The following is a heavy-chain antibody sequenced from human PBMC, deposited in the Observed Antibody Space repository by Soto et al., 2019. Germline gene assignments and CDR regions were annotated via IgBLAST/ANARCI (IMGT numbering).Heavy chain of an antibody. D-gene: IGHD3-22*01. Sequence: QVQLQESGPGLVKPSQTLSLTCTVSSGSISRGGYYCSWIRQHPGKGLQWIGYIYYSGSTYYNKSLKCRVTISLDTSKNQFSLKLSSVTAADTAVYYCARDRDYDSSGNDAFDIWGQGTMVTVSS. CDR1: SGSISRGGYY. CDR3: ARDRDYDSSGNDAFDI. J-gene: IGHJ3*02. V-gene: IGHV4-31*03. CDR2: IYYSGST.